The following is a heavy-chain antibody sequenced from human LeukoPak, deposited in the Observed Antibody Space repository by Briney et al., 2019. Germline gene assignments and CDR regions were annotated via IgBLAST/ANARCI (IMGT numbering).Heavy chain of an antibody. J-gene: IGHJ6*02. D-gene: IGHD1-7*01. CDR1: GYTFTSSG. V-gene: IGHV1-18*01. CDR2: ISGYDGRT. CDR3: ARDWNYRGLDV. Sequence: ASVKVSCEASGYTFTSSGISWVRQAPGLELEWMAWISGYDGRTNYAQKFQDRVIMTTDTSTSTAYMELRSLRADDTAVYYCARDWNYRGLDVWGQGTTVTVSS.